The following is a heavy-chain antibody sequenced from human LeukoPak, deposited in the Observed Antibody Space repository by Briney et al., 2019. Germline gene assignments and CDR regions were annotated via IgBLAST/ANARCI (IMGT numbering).Heavy chain of an antibody. CDR1: GYTFISYY. CDR3: ARASYSSGSFDY. V-gene: IGHV1-46*01. D-gene: IGHD3-22*01. J-gene: IGHJ4*02. Sequence: ASVKVSCKASGYTFISYYMHWVRQPPGQGLDWMGLINPTGGSTRYAEKFQDRVTLTRDTSTSTVYMELSSLRSEDTAVYYCARASYSSGSFDYWGQGSLVTVSS. CDR2: INPTGGST.